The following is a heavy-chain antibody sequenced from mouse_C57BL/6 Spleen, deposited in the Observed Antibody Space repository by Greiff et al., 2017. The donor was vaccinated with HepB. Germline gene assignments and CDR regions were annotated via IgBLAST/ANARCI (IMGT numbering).Heavy chain of an antibody. CDR1: GYAFSSSW. D-gene: IGHD2-5*01. CDR3: SRCPCYNNYGYFDY. J-gene: IGHJ2*01. V-gene: IGHV1-82*01. Sequence: QVQLQQSGPELVKPGASVKISCKASGYAFSSSWMNWVKQRPGKGLEWIGRIYPGDGDTNYNGKFKGKATLTADKSSSTAYMQLSILTSEDSAVYFCSRCPCYNNYGYFDYWGQGTTLTVSS. CDR2: IYPGDGDT.